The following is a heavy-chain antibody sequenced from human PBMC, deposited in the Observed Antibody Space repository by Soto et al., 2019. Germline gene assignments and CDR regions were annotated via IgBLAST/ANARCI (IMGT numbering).Heavy chain of an antibody. V-gene: IGHV4-59*01. D-gene: IGHD3-16*01. J-gene: IGHJ4*02. Sequence: SEALSVICTVSGGSISNFYWSWIRQPPGKGLEWIGYISYSGNTNYNPSLKSRVSISVDTSKNQLSLNLTSVTAADTAVYYCARAKRVLSRSYFVSWGQVTPVTSPQ. CDR2: ISYSGNT. CDR1: GGSISNFY. CDR3: ARAKRVLSRSYFVS.